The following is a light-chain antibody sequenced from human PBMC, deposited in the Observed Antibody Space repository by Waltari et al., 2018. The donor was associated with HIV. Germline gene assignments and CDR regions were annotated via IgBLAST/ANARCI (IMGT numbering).Light chain of an antibody. CDR2: GVS. Sequence: QSALTQPASVSGSPGQSITIPCTGTSRDVGRYNLVTWYQQFSGQVPKLIIYGVSERPSGVSSRFSASKSGNTASLTISGLQVEDEADYYCCSYVGLNAYVFGTGTRVSVL. V-gene: IGLV2-23*02. J-gene: IGLJ1*01. CDR3: CSYVGLNAYV. CDR1: SRDVGRYNL.